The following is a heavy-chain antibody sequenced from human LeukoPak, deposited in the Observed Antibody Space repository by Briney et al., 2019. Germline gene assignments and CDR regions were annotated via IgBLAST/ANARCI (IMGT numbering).Heavy chain of an antibody. D-gene: IGHD3-22*01. Sequence: GGSLRLSCAASGFTVSSNYMSWVRQAPGKGLEWVSVIYSGGSTYYADSVKGRFTISRDNSKNTLYLQRNSLRAEDTAVYYCARAGNYYDSSGYPHYFDYWGQGTLVTVSS. V-gene: IGHV3-66*01. J-gene: IGHJ4*02. CDR1: GFTVSSNY. CDR2: IYSGGST. CDR3: ARAGNYYDSSGYPHYFDY.